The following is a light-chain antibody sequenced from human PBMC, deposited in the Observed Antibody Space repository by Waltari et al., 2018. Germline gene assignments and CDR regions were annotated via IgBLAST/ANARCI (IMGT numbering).Light chain of an antibody. CDR1: QSLLHSNGYNY. CDR3: MQALQIPWT. Sequence: DIVMTHSPLSLPVTPGEPASISCRSSQSLLHSNGYNYLDWYLQKPGQSPQLLFYLGCNRASGVPDRFSGSESGTDFTLKISRVEAEDVGVYYCMQALQIPWTFGQGTKVEIK. CDR2: LGC. V-gene: IGKV2-28*01. J-gene: IGKJ1*01.